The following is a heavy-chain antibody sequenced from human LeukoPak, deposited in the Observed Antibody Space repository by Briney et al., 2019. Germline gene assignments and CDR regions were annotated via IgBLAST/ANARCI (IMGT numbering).Heavy chain of an antibody. Sequence: PGGSLRLSCAASGFTFSSYAMSWVRQAPGNGLEWVSAISGSGGSTYYADSVKGRFTISRDNSRNTLYLQMNSLRAEDTAVYYCAKDYDSVWGGVDYWGQGTLVTVSS. CDR3: AKDYDSVWGGVDY. CDR1: GFTFSSYA. D-gene: IGHD3-16*01. CDR2: ISGSGGST. J-gene: IGHJ4*02. V-gene: IGHV3-23*01.